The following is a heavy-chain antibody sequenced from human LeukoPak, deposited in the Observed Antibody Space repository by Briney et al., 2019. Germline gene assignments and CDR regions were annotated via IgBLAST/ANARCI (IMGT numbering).Heavy chain of an antibody. J-gene: IGHJ4*02. Sequence: ASMKVSCKASGYTFASYGISWVRQAPGQGLEWMGWISGYNGNTNYAQKLQGRVTMTTDTSTTTAYMVLRSLRSDDTAVYYCARVPRNSGYDLIDYWGQGTLVTVSS. D-gene: IGHD5-12*01. CDR1: GYTFASYG. CDR2: ISGYNGNT. CDR3: ARVPRNSGYDLIDY. V-gene: IGHV1-18*01.